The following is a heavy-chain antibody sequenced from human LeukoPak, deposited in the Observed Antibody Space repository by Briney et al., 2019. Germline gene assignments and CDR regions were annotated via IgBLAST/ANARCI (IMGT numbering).Heavy chain of an antibody. CDR3: ARDLRERVHGGMDV. V-gene: IGHV3-48*03. D-gene: IGHD3-10*01. J-gene: IGHJ6*02. CDR2: ISSSGSTI. Sequence: GGSLRLSCVASGFTFSSYEMNWVRQAPGKGLEWVSYISSSGSTIYYADSVKGRFTISRDNAKNSLYLQMNSLRAEDTAVYYCARDLRERVHGGMDVWGQGTTVTVSS. CDR1: GFTFSSYE.